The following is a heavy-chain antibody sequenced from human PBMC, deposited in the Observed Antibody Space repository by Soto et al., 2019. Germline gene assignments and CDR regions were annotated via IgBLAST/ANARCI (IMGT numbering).Heavy chain of an antibody. CDR3: ARAVSSKGTIRKPADV. V-gene: IGHV4-31*03. J-gene: IGHJ6*02. CDR1: GGSISSGGYY. D-gene: IGHD3-3*01. Sequence: QVQLQESGPGLVKPSQTLSLTCTVSGGSISSGGYYWSWIRQHPGKGLEWIGYIYYSGSTYYNPSLMSRVTISVDTSKNQFSLKLSSVTAADTAVYYCARAVSSKGTIRKPADVWGQGTTVTVSS. CDR2: IYYSGST.